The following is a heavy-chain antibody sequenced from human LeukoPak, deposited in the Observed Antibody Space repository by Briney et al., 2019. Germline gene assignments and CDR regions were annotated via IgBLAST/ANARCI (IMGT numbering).Heavy chain of an antibody. CDR1: GGSISSYY. J-gene: IGHJ4*02. Sequence: EPSETLSLTCTVSGGSISSYYWSWIRQPAGKGLEWIGRIYTSGSTNYNPSLKSRVTMSVDTSKNQFSLKLSSVTAADTAVYYCARSEDIVVGDYFDYWGQGTLVTVSS. CDR2: IYTSGST. D-gene: IGHD2-15*01. V-gene: IGHV4-4*07. CDR3: ARSEDIVVGDYFDY.